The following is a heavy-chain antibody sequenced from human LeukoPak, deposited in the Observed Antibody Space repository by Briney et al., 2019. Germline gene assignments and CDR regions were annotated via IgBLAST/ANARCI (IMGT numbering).Heavy chain of an antibody. Sequence: GGSLRLSCAASGFTFSSYSMNWVRQAPGKGLEWVSSISSSSSYIYYADSVKGRFTISRGNAKNSLYLQMNSLRAEDTAVYYCARDQSRAAAEPFDYWGQGTLVTVSS. D-gene: IGHD6-13*01. V-gene: IGHV3-21*01. J-gene: IGHJ4*02. CDR1: GFTFSSYS. CDR3: ARDQSRAAAEPFDY. CDR2: ISSSSSYI.